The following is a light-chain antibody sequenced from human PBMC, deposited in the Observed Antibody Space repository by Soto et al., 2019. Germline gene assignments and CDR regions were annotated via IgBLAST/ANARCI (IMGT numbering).Light chain of an antibody. J-gene: IGKJ2*01. CDR1: QGISSW. CDR2: VAS. CDR3: QQANSFPYT. Sequence: DLQMTQSPSSVSASVGDRVTITCRASQGISSWLAWYQQKPGKAPKLLIYVASRLQSGVPSRFSGSESGTDFSLTLRSLQPEDFTIYFCQQANSFPYTFGQGTKLENK. V-gene: IGKV1-12*01.